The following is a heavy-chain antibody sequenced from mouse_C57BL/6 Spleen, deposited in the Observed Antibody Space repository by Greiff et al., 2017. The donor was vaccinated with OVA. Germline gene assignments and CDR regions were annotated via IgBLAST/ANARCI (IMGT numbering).Heavy chain of an antibody. Sequence: VQLQQSGAELVKPGASVKLSCTASGFNIKDYYMHWVKQRTEQGLEWIGRIDPEDGETKYAPKFQGKATITADTSSNTAYLQLSSLTAEDTAVYYCASPLTTVVAGDAMDYWGQGTSVTVSS. V-gene: IGHV14-2*01. J-gene: IGHJ4*01. CDR3: ASPLTTVVAGDAMDY. D-gene: IGHD1-1*01. CDR2: IDPEDGET. CDR1: GFNIKDYY.